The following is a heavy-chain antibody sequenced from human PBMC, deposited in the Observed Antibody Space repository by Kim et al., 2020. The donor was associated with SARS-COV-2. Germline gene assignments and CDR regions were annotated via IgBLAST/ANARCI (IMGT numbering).Heavy chain of an antibody. CDR2: IIPIFATA. Sequence: SVKVSCRPSGGTFSSYAITWVRQAPGQGLEWMGGIIPIFATANYAQNFQGRVTITADEATSTAYMELSSLRSEDTAVYYCARGRVEMATIDAFDIWGQGTMVTVSS. CDR1: GGTFSSYA. J-gene: IGHJ3*02. CDR3: ARGRVEMATIDAFDI. V-gene: IGHV1-69*13. D-gene: IGHD5-12*01.